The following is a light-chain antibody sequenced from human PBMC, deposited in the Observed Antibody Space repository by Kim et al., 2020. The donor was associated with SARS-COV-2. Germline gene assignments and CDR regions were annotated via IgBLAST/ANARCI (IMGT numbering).Light chain of an antibody. CDR2: LGS. CDR1: QSLTHSNGYTY. Sequence: DIVMTQSPLSLPVSPGEPASISCRSSQSLTHSNGYTYLDWYVQKAGQSPQLLVFLGSNRASGVPDRFSGSGSGTDFTLKISRVETEDLGSYYCMQALQTPITFGQGTRLEIK. J-gene: IGKJ5*01. V-gene: IGKV2-28*01. CDR3: MQALQTPIT.